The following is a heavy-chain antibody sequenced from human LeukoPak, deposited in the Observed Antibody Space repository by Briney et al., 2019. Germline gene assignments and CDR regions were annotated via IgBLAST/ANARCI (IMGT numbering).Heavy chain of an antibody. D-gene: IGHD3/OR15-3a*01. Sequence: TGGSLRLSCAASGFTFSSYSMNWVRQAPGKGLEWVSYISSSSSTIYYADSVKGRFTISRDNAKNSLYLQMNSLRAEDTAVYYCARAEGPADYYFDYWGQGTLVTVSS. J-gene: IGHJ4*02. CDR1: GFTFSSYS. V-gene: IGHV3-48*01. CDR3: ARAEGPADYYFDY. CDR2: ISSSSSTI.